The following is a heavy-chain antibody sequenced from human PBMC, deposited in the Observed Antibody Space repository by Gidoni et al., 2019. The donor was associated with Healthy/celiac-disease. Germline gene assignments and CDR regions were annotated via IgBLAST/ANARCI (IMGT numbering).Heavy chain of an antibody. J-gene: IGHJ4*02. Sequence: EVQLVESGGGLVKPGGSLRLSCAASGFTFSSYSMNWVRQAPGKGLEWVSSISSSSSYIYYADSVKGRFTISRDNAKNSLYLQMNSLRAEDTAVYYCARVRLDYYDSSGPRDYWGQGTLVTVSS. CDR3: ARVRLDYYDSSGPRDY. CDR1: GFTFSSYS. D-gene: IGHD3-22*01. CDR2: ISSSSSYI. V-gene: IGHV3-21*01.